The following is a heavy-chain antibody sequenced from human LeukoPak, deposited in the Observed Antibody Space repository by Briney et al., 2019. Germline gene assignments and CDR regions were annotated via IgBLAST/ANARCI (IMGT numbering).Heavy chain of an antibody. CDR2: INHSGST. J-gene: IGHJ4*02. Sequence: SETLSLTCAVYGGSFSGYYWSWIRQPPGKGLEWVGEINHSGSTNYNPSLKSRVTISVDTSKNQFSLKLSSVTAADTAVYYCARRLRQYYFDYWGQGTLVTVSS. CDR1: GGSFSGYY. D-gene: IGHD2-21*01. V-gene: IGHV4-34*01. CDR3: ARRLRQYYFDY.